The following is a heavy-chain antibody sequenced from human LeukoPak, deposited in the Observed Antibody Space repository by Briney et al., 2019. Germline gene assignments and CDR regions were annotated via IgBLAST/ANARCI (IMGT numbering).Heavy chain of an antibody. D-gene: IGHD6-19*01. V-gene: IGHV4-34*01. CDR1: GGSFSGYY. Sequence: TSETLSLTCAVYGGSFSGYYWSWIRQPPGKGLEWIGEINHSGSTNYNPSLKSRVTISVDTSKNQFSLKLSSVTAADTAVYYCAASVAVAARGLYYWGQGTLVTVSS. CDR3: AASVAVAARGLYY. CDR2: INHSGST. J-gene: IGHJ4*02.